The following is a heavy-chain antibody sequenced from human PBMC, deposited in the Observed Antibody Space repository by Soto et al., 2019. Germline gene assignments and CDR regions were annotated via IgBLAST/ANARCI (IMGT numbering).Heavy chain of an antibody. J-gene: IGHJ5*02. D-gene: IGHD3-3*01. V-gene: IGHV1-18*01. CDR2: ISAYNGNT. Sequence: XSVKVTCNAAGYSFTSYGSIWVRQAPGQGLEWMGWISAYNGNTNYAQKLQGRVTMTTDTSTSTAYMELRSLRSDDTAVYYCARGVWTAYSYTPNYDWFDTWGPGTLVTV. CDR3: ARGVWTAYSYTPNYDWFDT. CDR1: GYSFTSYG.